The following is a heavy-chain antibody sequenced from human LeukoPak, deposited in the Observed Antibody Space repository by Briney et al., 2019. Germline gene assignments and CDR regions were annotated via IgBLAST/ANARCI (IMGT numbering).Heavy chain of an antibody. CDR3: AKSLFETGYDFQH. J-gene: IGHJ1*01. CDR1: GFTFSSYA. Sequence: EGSLRLSCAASGFTFSSYAMSWVRQAPGKGPEWVSAISGSGGSTYYADSVKGRFTISRDNSKNTLYLQMNSLRAEDTAVYYCAKSLFETGYDFQHWGQGTLVTVSS. CDR2: ISGSGGST. V-gene: IGHV3-23*01. D-gene: IGHD5-12*01.